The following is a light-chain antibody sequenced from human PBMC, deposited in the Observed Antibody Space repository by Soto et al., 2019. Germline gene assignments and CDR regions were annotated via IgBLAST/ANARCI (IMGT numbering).Light chain of an antibody. J-gene: IGKJ5*01. CDR2: GAS. Sequence: EIVMTQSPATLSVSPGESATLSCRATRSVSSYLAWYQQKPGQAPRLLIYGASSRATGIPDRFSGSGSGTDFTLTINRLEPEDFAVYYCQQYGSSITFGQGTRLEIK. CDR1: RSVSSY. V-gene: IGKV3-20*01. CDR3: QQYGSSIT.